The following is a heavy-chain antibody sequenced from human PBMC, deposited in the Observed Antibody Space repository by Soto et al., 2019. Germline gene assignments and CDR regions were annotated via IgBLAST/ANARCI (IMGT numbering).Heavy chain of an antibody. CDR1: GFTVGNNY. Sequence: EVQLVESGGGLIQHGGSLKLSGAASGFTVGNNYMSWVRQAPGKGLEWVSLIYSTGTTKYADSVKGRFTVSRDNAKNTLYLQMNSLRAEDTAVYYCAKDGRGSGSHYNSFGYWGQGTLVTVSS. CDR2: IYSTGTT. V-gene: IGHV3-53*01. J-gene: IGHJ4*02. CDR3: AKDGRGSGSHYNSFGY. D-gene: IGHD3-10*01.